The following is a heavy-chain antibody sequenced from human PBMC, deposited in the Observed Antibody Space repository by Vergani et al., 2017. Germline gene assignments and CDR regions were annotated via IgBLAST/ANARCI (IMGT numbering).Heavy chain of an antibody. CDR1: GFTFSSYA. CDR3: ARAVPRICVTGGSCYGRDAFDI. J-gene: IGHJ3*02. CDR2: ISYDGSNK. Sequence: QVQLVESGGGVVQPGRSLRLSCAASGFTFSSYAMHWVRQAPGKGLEWVAVISYDGSNKYYADSVKGRFTISRDNAKTSLYLQMNSLRAEDTAVYYCARAVPRICVTGGSCYGRDAFDIWGQGTMVTVSS. D-gene: IGHD2-15*01. V-gene: IGHV3-30*07.